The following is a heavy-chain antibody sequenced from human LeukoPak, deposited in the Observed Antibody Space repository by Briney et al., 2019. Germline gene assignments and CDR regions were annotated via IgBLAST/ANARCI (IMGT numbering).Heavy chain of an antibody. J-gene: IGHJ4*02. Sequence: GASVKVSCKASGGTFSSYAISWVRQAPGQGLEWMGGIIPIFGTANYAQKFQGRVTITTDESTSTAYMELSSLRSEDTAVYYCASFTPAFRKSPTVVTPDYWGQGTLVTVSS. CDR1: GGTFSSYA. D-gene: IGHD4-23*01. CDR2: IIPIFGTA. V-gene: IGHV1-69*05. CDR3: ASFTPAFRKSPTVVTPDY.